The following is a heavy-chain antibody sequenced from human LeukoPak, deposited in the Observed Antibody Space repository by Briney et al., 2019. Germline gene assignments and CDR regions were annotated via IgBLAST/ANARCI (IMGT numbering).Heavy chain of an antibody. J-gene: IGHJ3*02. V-gene: IGHV1-2*02. CDR2: INPNSGGT. Sequence: GASVKVSCKASGYTFTGYYMHWVRQAPGQGLEWMGWINPNSGGTNYAQKFQGRVTMTRDTSISTAYMELSRLRSDDTAVYYCASQDLGYCSSTSCFGDAFDIWGQGTMVTVSS. CDR3: ASQDLGYCSSTSCFGDAFDI. D-gene: IGHD2-2*01. CDR1: GYTFTGYY.